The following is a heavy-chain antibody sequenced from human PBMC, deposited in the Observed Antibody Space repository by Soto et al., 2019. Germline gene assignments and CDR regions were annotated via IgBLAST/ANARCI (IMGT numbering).Heavy chain of an antibody. J-gene: IGHJ6*02. D-gene: IGHD2-8*01. CDR1: GFAFSGYG. CDR3: AKSLGFCTTAGCSPHFFYVIAV. V-gene: IGHV3-30*18. CDR2: ISSDGTIK. Sequence: QVQLVESGGGVVQPGRSLRLSCAAFGFAFSGYGMHWVRQAPGRGLEWVAMISSDGTIKYYADSVKGRFAISRDNSKNTLYLQMDSLRVEDTALYYCAKSLGFCTTAGCSPHFFYVIAVWGQGTTVTASS.